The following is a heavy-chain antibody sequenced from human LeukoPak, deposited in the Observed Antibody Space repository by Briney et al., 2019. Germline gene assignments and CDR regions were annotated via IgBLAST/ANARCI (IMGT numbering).Heavy chain of an antibody. CDR3: ARGNEYYYDSSGYYSSWFDP. V-gene: IGHV3-23*01. CDR2: ISGSGGGT. D-gene: IGHD3-22*01. CDR1: GFTFSTYA. J-gene: IGHJ5*02. Sequence: GGSLRLSCAASGFTFSTYAMSWVRQAAGKGLEWVSLISGSGGGTYYADSVKGRFTISRDNSKNTLYLQMNSLRAEDTAVYYCARGNEYYYDSSGYYSSWFDPWGQGTLVTVSS.